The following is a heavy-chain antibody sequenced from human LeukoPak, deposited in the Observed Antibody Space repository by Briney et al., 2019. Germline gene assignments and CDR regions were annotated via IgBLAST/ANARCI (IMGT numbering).Heavy chain of an antibody. D-gene: IGHD2-2*02. CDR2: IIPIFGTT. J-gene: IGHJ5*02. Sequence: SVKVSCKASGGTFSSYAISWVRQAPGQGLEWMGGIIPIFGTTNYAQKFQGRVTITADESTSTAYMELSSLRSEDTAVYYCARDRGQPRYCSSTSCYNPQWFDPWGQGTLVTVSS. CDR3: ARDRGQPRYCSSTSCYNPQWFDP. CDR1: GGTFSSYA. V-gene: IGHV1-69*13.